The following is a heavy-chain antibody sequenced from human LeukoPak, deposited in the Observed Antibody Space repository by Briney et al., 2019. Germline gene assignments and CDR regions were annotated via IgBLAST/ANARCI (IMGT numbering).Heavy chain of an antibody. J-gene: IGHJ6*03. CDR1: GGTFSSYA. CDR3: ARASRWACSSTGCYSRYYYYMDV. D-gene: IGHD2-2*02. Sequence: SVKVSCKASGGTFSSYAISWVRQAPGQGLEWMGGIIPIFGTANYAQKFQGRVTITTDESTSTAYMELSSLGSEDTAVYYCARASRWACSSTGCYSRYYYYMDVWGKGTTVTVSS. CDR2: IIPIFGTA. V-gene: IGHV1-69*05.